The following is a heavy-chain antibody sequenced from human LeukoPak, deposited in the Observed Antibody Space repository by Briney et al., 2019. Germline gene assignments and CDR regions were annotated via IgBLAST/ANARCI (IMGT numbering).Heavy chain of an antibody. CDR2: ISGSGGST. Sequence: GGSLRLSCAASGFTFSSYSMSWVRQAPGKGLEWVSAISGSGGSTYYADSVKGRFTISRDNSKNTLYLQMNSLRAEDTAVYYCASTYCSSTSCPAGYYGMDVWGQGTTVTVSS. D-gene: IGHD2-2*01. V-gene: IGHV3-23*01. CDR1: GFTFSSYS. J-gene: IGHJ6*02. CDR3: ASTYCSSTSCPAGYYGMDV.